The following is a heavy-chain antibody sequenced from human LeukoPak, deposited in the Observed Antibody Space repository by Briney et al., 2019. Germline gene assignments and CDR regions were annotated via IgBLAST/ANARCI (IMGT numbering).Heavy chain of an antibody. Sequence: PGGSLRLSCAASGFTFSSYGMHWVRQAPGKGLEWVSAISGSGDSTYYADSVKGRFTISRDNSKNTLYLQMNSLRAEDTAVYYCAKKHYFGSGSYEYWGQGTLVTVSS. CDR1: GFTFSSYG. J-gene: IGHJ4*02. D-gene: IGHD3-10*01. V-gene: IGHV3-23*01. CDR2: ISGSGDST. CDR3: AKKHYFGSGSYEY.